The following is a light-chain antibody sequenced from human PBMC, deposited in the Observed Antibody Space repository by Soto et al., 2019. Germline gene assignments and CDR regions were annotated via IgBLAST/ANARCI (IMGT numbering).Light chain of an antibody. J-gene: IGKJ1*01. CDR2: AAS. CDR3: QQSYRFSRT. V-gene: IGKV1-39*01. CDR1: QSISTF. Sequence: DIQMTQSPYSLSASVGDTVTITCRASQSISTFLNWYQQKPGKDPKLLIYAASNLQSGVPSKFSGSGSGTDFTLTISSLQPEDFATYYCQQSYRFSRTFGQGTKVEIK.